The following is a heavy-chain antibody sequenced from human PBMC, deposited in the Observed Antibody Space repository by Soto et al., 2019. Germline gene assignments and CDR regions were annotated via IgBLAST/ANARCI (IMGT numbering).Heavy chain of an antibody. Sequence: GGSLRLSCAASGFTFSSYWMSWVRQAPGKGLEWVANIKQDGSEKYYVDSVKGRFTISRDNAKNSLYLQMNSLRAEDTVVYYCASRSIGYCSSTSCYDAFDIWGQGTMVTVSS. CDR2: IKQDGSEK. J-gene: IGHJ3*02. CDR1: GFTFSSYW. D-gene: IGHD2-2*01. V-gene: IGHV3-7*01. CDR3: ASRSIGYCSSTSCYDAFDI.